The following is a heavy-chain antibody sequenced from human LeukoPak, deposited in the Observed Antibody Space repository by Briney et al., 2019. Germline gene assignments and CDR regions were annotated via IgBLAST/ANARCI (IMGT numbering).Heavy chain of an antibody. J-gene: IGHJ4*02. CDR3: AKSHRDIVVVVAADFDY. Sequence: HPGGSLRLSCAASGFTFSSYAMSWVRQAPGKGLEWVSGISGSGATTYYADSVKGRFTISRDNSKNTLYLQMNSLRAEDTAIYYCAKSHRDIVVVVAADFDYWGQGTLVTVSS. D-gene: IGHD2-15*01. CDR1: GFTFSSYA. V-gene: IGHV3-23*01. CDR2: ISGSGATT.